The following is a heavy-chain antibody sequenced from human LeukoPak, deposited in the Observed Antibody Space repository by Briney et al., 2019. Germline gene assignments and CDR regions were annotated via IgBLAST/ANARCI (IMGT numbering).Heavy chain of an antibody. D-gene: IGHD3-16*01. CDR1: GFTFSDYD. V-gene: IGHV3-21*01. J-gene: IGHJ4*02. CDR2: ISYLSSHV. CDR3: GRAFPPLRASSAGDL. Sequence: GGSLRLSCSASGFTFSDYDMNWVRQAPGKGLEWVSSISYLSSHVYYGDSVKGRFSISRDNAKNSLYLQMNSLGAEDTAIYYCGRAFPPLRASSAGDLWGQGILVTVSS.